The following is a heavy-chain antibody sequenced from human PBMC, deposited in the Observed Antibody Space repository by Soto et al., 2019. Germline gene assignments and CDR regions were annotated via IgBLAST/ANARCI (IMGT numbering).Heavy chain of an antibody. CDR1: GFTIISNA. D-gene: IGHD1-1*01. CDR3: AKDKPGTTSFDY. J-gene: IGHJ4*02. V-gene: IGHV3-23*01. CDR2: ISDRGDTT. Sequence: EVQLLESGGGLVQPGGSLRLSCAASGFTIISNAMYWVRQAPGKGLEWVSAISDRGDTTHYADSVKGRFTISRDTSKNTLYLQLNTLRADDTAVYYCAKDKPGTTSFDYWGQGTLVTVSS.